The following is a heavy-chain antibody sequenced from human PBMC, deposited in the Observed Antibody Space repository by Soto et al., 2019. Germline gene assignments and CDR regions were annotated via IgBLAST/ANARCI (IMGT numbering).Heavy chain of an antibody. D-gene: IGHD3-10*01. CDR2: IIPILGIA. J-gene: IGHJ6*02. Sequence: QVQLVQSGAEVKKPGSSVKVSCKASGGTFSSYTISWVRQAPGQGLEWMGRIIPILGIANYAQKFQGRVTITADKSTSTAYMELSSLRSEDTAVYYCAREGKWFGAEGIMDVWGQGTTVTVSS. V-gene: IGHV1-69*08. CDR1: GGTFSSYT. CDR3: AREGKWFGAEGIMDV.